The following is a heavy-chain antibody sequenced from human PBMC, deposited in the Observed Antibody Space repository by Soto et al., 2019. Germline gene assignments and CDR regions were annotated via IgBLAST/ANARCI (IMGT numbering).Heavy chain of an antibody. D-gene: IGHD3-3*01. CDR1: GGAISTYY. Sequence: QVHLQESGPGLVKPSETLSLTCTVSGGAISTYYWTWIRQPAGKGLEWIGRIYSSGSTKYNPSLQSRVTMSLDTSNNQFSLRLTSVTAADTAVYYCARGQRFSDWFDPWGQGTLVTASS. V-gene: IGHV4-4*07. CDR2: IYSSGST. J-gene: IGHJ5*02. CDR3: ARGQRFSDWFDP.